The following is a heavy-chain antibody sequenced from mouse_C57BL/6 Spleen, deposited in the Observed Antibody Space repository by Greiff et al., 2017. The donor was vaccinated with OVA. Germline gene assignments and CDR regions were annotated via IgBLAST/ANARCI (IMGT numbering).Heavy chain of an antibody. J-gene: IGHJ3*01. CDR2: IDPENGYT. D-gene: IGHD3-2*02. V-gene: IGHV14-4*01. CDR1: GFNIKDDY. CDR3: TSPNSDSSGYAWFAY. Sequence: VQLQQSGAELVRPGASVKLSCTASGFNIKDDYMHWLKQRPEQGLEWIGWIDPENGYTEYASKFQGKATITADTSSNTAYLQLSSLTSEDTAVYYCTSPNSDSSGYAWFAYWGQGTLVTVSA.